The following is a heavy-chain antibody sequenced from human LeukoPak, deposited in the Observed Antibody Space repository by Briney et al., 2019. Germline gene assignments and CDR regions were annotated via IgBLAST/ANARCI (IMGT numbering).Heavy chain of an antibody. D-gene: IGHD5-24*01. Sequence: PGGSLRLSCAASGFTFSNYWMSWVRQAPGKGLEWVANIKQDGSEKYYVDSVKGRFTISRDNAKNSLYLQMNSLRAEDTAVYYCAREEMGFDPWGQGTLVTVSS. J-gene: IGHJ5*02. V-gene: IGHV3-7*03. CDR2: IKQDGSEK. CDR1: GFTFSNYW. CDR3: AREEMGFDP.